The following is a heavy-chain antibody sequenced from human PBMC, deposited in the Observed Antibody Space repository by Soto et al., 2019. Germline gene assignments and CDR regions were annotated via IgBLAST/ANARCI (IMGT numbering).Heavy chain of an antibody. CDR2: ISGSGGST. CDR1: GFTFSSYA. J-gene: IGHJ6*02. Sequence: SGGSLRLSCAASGFTFSSYAMSWVRQAPGKGLEWVSAISGSGGSTYYADSVKGRFTISRDNSKNTLYLQMNSLRAEDTAVYYCAKAPITMVRGESYYYGMDVWGQGTTVTVSS. CDR3: AKAPITMVRGESYYYGMDV. V-gene: IGHV3-23*01. D-gene: IGHD3-10*01.